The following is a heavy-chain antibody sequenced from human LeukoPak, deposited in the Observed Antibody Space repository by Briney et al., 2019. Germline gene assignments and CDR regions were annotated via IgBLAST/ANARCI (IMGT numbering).Heavy chain of an antibody. CDR2: MNPNSGNT. J-gene: IGHJ6*02. CDR3: ARGTYYDFWSGYGEYYYYGMDV. D-gene: IGHD3-3*01. Sequence: GASVKVSCKASGYTFTSYDINWVRQATGQGLEWMGWMNPNSGNTGYAQKFQGRVTMTRNTSISTAYMELSSLRSEDTAVYYCARGTYYDFWSGYGEYYYYGMDVWGQGTTVTVSS. V-gene: IGHV1-8*01. CDR1: GYTFTSYD.